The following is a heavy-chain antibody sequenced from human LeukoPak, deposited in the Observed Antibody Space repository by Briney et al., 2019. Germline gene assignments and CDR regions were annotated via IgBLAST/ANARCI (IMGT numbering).Heavy chain of an antibody. CDR2: ISGSGGST. D-gene: IGHD6-6*01. J-gene: IGHJ4*02. Sequence: PGGSLRLSCAASGFTFSSYAMSWVRQAPGKGLEWVSAISGSGGSTYYADSVKGRFTISRDNSKNTLYLQMNSLRAEDTAVYYCAYSSSYIHPGDGFDYWGQGTLVTVSS. CDR1: GFTFSSYA. V-gene: IGHV3-23*01. CDR3: AYSSSYIHPGDGFDY.